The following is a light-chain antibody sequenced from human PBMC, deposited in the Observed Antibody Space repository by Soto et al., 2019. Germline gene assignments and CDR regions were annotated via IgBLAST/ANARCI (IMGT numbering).Light chain of an antibody. Sequence: QSVLTQPPSASGSPGQSVTISCTGASSDVGGYNFVSWYQQHPGKAPKLMIYDVTKRPSGVPDRFSGSKSGNTASLTVSGLQADDEADYYCSSYAGSSVPVAFGGGT. CDR3: SSYAGSSVPVA. J-gene: IGLJ2*01. CDR1: SSDVGGYNF. V-gene: IGLV2-8*01. CDR2: DVT.